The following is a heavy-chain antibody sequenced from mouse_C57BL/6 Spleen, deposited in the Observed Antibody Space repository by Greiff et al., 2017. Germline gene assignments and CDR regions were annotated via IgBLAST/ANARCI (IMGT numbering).Heavy chain of an antibody. J-gene: IGHJ1*03. Sequence: QVQLQQPGAELVRPGSSVKLSCKASGYTFTSYWMHWVKQRPIQGLEWIGNIDPSDSDTHYNQKFKDKATLTVDKSSSTAYMQLSSLTSEDSAVXYCARRVNRGYFDVWGTGTTGTVSS. CDR1: GYTFTSYW. D-gene: IGHD2-2*01. CDR3: ARRVNRGYFDV. V-gene: IGHV1-52*01. CDR2: IDPSDSDT.